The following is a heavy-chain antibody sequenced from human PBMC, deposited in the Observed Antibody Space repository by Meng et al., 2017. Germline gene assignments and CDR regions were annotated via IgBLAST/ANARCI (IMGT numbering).Heavy chain of an antibody. V-gene: IGHV3-9*01. Sequence: GGSLRLSCAASGFTFDDYAMHWVRQAPGKGLEWVSGISWNSGSIGYADSVKGRFTISRDNAKNSLYLQMNSLGAKDTALYYCAKEYQAYYDFWSGYGLWGQGTLVTVSS. D-gene: IGHD3-3*01. CDR3: AKEYQAYYDFWSGYGL. J-gene: IGHJ4*02. CDR2: ISWNSGSI. CDR1: GFTFDDYA.